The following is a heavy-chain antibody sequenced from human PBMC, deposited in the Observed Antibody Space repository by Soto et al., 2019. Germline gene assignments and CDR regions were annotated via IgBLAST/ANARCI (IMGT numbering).Heavy chain of an antibody. CDR1: GFTFSSYS. CDR3: ARDRVVRGVIIYSVTDY. D-gene: IGHD3-10*01. CDR2: ISSSSSTI. Sequence: GGSLRLSCAASGFTFSSYSMNWVRQAPGKGLEWVSYISSSSSTIYYADSVKGRFTISRDNAKNSLYLQMNSLRAEDTAVYYCARDRVVRGVIIYSVTDYWGQGTLVTVSS. J-gene: IGHJ4*02. V-gene: IGHV3-48*01.